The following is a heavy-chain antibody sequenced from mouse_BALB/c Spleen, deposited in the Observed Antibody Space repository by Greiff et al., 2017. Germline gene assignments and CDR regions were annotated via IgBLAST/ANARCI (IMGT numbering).Heavy chain of an antibody. V-gene: IGHV1-69*02. D-gene: IGHD1-1*01. Sequence: QVQLQQPGAELVKPGASVTLSCKASGYTFTSCWLRWVKQRPGQGLEWIGEIDPSDSYTNYNQKFKGKATLTVDKSSSTAYMQLSSLTSEDSAVYYSARSYYGSSYAMDYWGQGTSVTVSS. J-gene: IGHJ4*01. CDR3: ARSYYGSSYAMDY. CDR2: IDPSDSYT. CDR1: GYTFTSCW.